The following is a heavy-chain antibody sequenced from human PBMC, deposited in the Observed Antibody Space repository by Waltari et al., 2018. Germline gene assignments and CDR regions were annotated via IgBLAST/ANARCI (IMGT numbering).Heavy chain of an antibody. CDR2: LNRDGSSR. CDR3: ARGYTYRTPDALHI. D-gene: IGHD5-18*01. Sequence: EVQLVESGGGLVQPGGSLRLSCEASGFTFSSYWMHWGRQAPGKGLVGVSRLNRDGSSRNYSDSVKGLCTITVNNAKNTVYLQMLSLGVEDTAVYYGARGYTYRTPDALHIWGQGTVVTVSS. J-gene: IGHJ3*02. CDR1: GFTFSSYW. V-gene: IGHV3-74*01.